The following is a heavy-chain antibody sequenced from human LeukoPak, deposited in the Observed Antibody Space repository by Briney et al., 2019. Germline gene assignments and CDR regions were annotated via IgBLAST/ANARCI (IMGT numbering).Heavy chain of an antibody. D-gene: IGHD2-2*03. J-gene: IGHJ6*03. Sequence: GGSLRLSCAASGFTFSSYGMHGVRQAPGKGLEWVAVISYDGSNKYYADSVKGRFTISRDNSKNTLYLQMNSLRAEDTAVYYCARMLGRGYCSSTSCQLPWGYYYYYMDVWGKGTTVTISS. CDR3: ARMLGRGYCSSTSCQLPWGYYYYYMDV. CDR2: ISYDGSNK. CDR1: GFTFSSYG. V-gene: IGHV3-30*03.